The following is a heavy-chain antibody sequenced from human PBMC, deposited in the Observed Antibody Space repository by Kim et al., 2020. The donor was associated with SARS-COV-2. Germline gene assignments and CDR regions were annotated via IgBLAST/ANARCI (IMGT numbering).Heavy chain of an antibody. CDR3: ARKRTGTGLRVDY. J-gene: IGHJ4*02. V-gene: IGHV4-39*01. CDR1: GGSISSSSYY. D-gene: IGHD1-1*01. CDR2: IYYSGST. Sequence: SETLSLTCTVSGGSISSSSYYWGWIRQPPGKGLEWIGSIYYSGSTYYNPSLKSRVTISVDTSKNQFSLKLSSVTAADTAVYYCARKRTGTGLRVDYWGQGTLVTVSS.